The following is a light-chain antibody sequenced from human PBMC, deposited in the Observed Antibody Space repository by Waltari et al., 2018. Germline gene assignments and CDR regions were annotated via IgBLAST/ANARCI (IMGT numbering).Light chain of an antibody. CDR2: GAS. J-gene: IGKJ4*01. CDR1: QSLNTYY. Sequence: EIQLTQSPETLSLSPGERATLSCRASQSLNTYYLAWYQQKPGQAPRLLIYGASNRATGIPDRFSGSGSGTDFTLTISRLEPEDCAVYYCQQYGRSLTFGGGTKVNIK. CDR3: QQYGRSLT. V-gene: IGKV3-20*01.